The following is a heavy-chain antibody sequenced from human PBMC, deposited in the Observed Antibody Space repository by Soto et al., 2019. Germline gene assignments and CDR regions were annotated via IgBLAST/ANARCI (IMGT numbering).Heavy chain of an antibody. Sequence: QVQLVQSGAEVKKPGASVKVSCKASGYTFTDHAIHWVRQAPGQRLEWMGWINTGNGNTRFSEKFQGRVTITRDTSASTAYMELSSLTSEDTAVYYCARYYDFWSGACFDYWGQGTLVTVSS. CDR1: GYTFTDHA. CDR3: ARYYDFWSGACFDY. D-gene: IGHD3-3*01. V-gene: IGHV1-3*04. CDR2: INTGNGNT. J-gene: IGHJ4*02.